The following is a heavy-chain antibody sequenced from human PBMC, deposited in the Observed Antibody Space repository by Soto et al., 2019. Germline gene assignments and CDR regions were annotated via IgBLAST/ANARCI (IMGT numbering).Heavy chain of an antibody. CDR3: ARAEDGGNYYYYGMDV. Sequence: LGGSLRLSCAASGFTFSSYSMNWVRQAPGKGLEWVSSISSSSSYIYYADSVKGRFTISRDNAKNSLYLQMNSLRAEDTAVYYCARAEDGGNYYYYGMDVWGQGTTVTVSS. CDR2: ISSSSSYI. J-gene: IGHJ6*02. CDR1: GFTFSSYS. D-gene: IGHD2-15*01. V-gene: IGHV3-21*01.